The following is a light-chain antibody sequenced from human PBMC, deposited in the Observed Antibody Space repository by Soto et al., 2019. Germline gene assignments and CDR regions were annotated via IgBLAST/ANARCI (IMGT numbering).Light chain of an antibody. CDR1: QSVSNNY. J-gene: IGKJ4*01. Sequence: ENVLTQSPGTLSLSLGERASLSCRASQSVSNNYLAWYQQKRGQGPRLLIYGASSRATGIPDRFSGSGSGTDFTLTINRLEPEDFAVYYCQQYNNWPLTFGGGTKVEIK. CDR3: QQYNNWPLT. V-gene: IGKV3-20*01. CDR2: GAS.